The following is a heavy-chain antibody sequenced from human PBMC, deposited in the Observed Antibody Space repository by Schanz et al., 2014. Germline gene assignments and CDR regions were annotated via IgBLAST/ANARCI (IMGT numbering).Heavy chain of an antibody. CDR3: ASALTTWGGMDV. J-gene: IGHJ6*02. V-gene: IGHV3-23*01. CDR1: GFTFSTYA. CDR2: ITTGGNT. Sequence: VQLLQSGGALVQPGGSLRLSCSASGFTFSTYAMSWARQTPGKGLEWVSSITTGGNTYYRDSVKGRFIVSRDNSKNTLYLEMNRLRVDDTAVYYCASALTTWGGMDVWGQGTTVTVSS. D-gene: IGHD4-4*01.